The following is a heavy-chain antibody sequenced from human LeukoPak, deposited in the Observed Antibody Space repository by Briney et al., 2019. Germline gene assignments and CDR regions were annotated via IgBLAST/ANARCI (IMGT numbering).Heavy chain of an antibody. CDR1: GFTFSSYA. V-gene: IGHV3-30-3*01. J-gene: IGHJ4*02. Sequence: GGSLRLSCAASGFTFSSYAMPWVRQAPGKGLEWVAVISYDGSNKYYADSVKGRFTISRDNSKNTLYLQMNSLRAEDTAVYYCARDLGDFWSGYYPDYWGQGTLVTVSS. CDR3: ARDLGDFWSGYYPDY. D-gene: IGHD3-3*01. CDR2: ISYDGSNK.